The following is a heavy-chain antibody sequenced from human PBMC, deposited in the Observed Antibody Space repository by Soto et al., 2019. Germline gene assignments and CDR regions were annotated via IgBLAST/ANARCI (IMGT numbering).Heavy chain of an antibody. CDR3: ARDGGRHSGGIDY. V-gene: IGHV1-69*01. Sequence: QVQLVQSGAEVKKPGSSVKVSCKASGDTFSSYSINWVRQAPGQGLEWMGEIIPIFGTANYAQKFQGRVTITADESTSTAYMELSSLRSDDTAVYYCARDGGRHSGGIDYWGQGTLVTVSS. D-gene: IGHD1-26*01. CDR2: IIPIFGTA. J-gene: IGHJ4*02. CDR1: GDTFSSYS.